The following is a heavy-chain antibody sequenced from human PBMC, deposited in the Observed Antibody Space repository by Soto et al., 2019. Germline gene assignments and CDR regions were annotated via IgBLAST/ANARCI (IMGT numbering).Heavy chain of an antibody. J-gene: IGHJ3*02. D-gene: IGHD6-6*01. Sequence: QVQLVQSGAEVKKPGSSVKVSCKASGGTFSSYAISWVRQAPGQGLEGMGGIIPIFGTANYAQKFQGRVTITADESTSTAYMELSSLRSEDTAVYYCAREEYRSSSGLVYAFDIWGQGTMVTVSS. CDR2: IIPIFGTA. CDR3: AREEYRSSSGLVYAFDI. CDR1: GGTFSSYA. V-gene: IGHV1-69*01.